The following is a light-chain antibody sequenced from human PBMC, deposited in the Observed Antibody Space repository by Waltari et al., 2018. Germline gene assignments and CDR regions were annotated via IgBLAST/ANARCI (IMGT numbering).Light chain of an antibody. CDR2: WAS. CDR1: QNILYSSNNKNY. J-gene: IGKJ3*01. CDR3: QQYFSFPFT. Sequence: DIVMTQSPDSLAVSLGERATINSKSSQNILYSSNNKNYLAWYQQKPGQTPKLLIYWASTRESGVPDRFSGSESGTDFTLTISSLQAEDVAVYYCQQYFSFPFTFGPGTKVDI. V-gene: IGKV4-1*01.